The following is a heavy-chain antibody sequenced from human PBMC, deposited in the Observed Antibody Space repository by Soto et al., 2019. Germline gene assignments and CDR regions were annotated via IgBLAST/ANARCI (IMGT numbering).Heavy chain of an antibody. CDR1: GFAFSRYG. Sequence: QVQLVESGGGVVQPGRSLRLSCAASGFAFSRYGMHWVRQAPDRGLEWVAVIWYDGTDNYYADSVKGRFTISRDNSKNTLYLQVDSLRVDDTAVYYCAKDRSSSLDAMDVWGQGTTVTASS. CDR3: AKDRSSSLDAMDV. J-gene: IGHJ6*02. D-gene: IGHD6-13*01. CDR2: IWYDGTDN. V-gene: IGHV3-33*06.